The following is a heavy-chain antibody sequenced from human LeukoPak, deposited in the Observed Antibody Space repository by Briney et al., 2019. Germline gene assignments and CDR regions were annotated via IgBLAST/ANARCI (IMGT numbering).Heavy chain of an antibody. J-gene: IGHJ4*02. CDR2: KWYDGSNK. V-gene: IGHV3-33*01. Sequence: GRSLRLSCAASGFTFSSYGMHWVRQAPGKGLEWVAVKWYDGSNKYYADSVKGRFTISGDNSKNTLYLQMNSLRAEDTAVYYCATLGGGTTFSFDYWGQGTLVTVSS. CDR1: GFTFSSYG. D-gene: IGHD1-1*01. CDR3: ATLGGGTTFSFDY.